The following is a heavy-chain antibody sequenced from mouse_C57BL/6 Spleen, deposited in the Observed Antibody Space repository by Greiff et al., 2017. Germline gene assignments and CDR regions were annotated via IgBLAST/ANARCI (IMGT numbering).Heavy chain of an antibody. CDR1: GYTFTSYW. CDR2: IDPSDSYT. Sequence: QVQLQQPGAELVMPGASVKLSCKASGYTFTSYWMHWVKQRPGQGLEWIGEIDPSDSYTNYNQKFKGKSTLTVDKSSSTAYMQLSSLTSEDSAVFDCARGRVSWYFDVWGTGTTVTVSS. V-gene: IGHV1-69*01. CDR3: ARGRVSWYFDV. J-gene: IGHJ1*03.